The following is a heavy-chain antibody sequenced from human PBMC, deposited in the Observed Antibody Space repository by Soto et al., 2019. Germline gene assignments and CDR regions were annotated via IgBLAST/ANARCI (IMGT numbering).Heavy chain of an antibody. V-gene: IGHV6-1*01. Sequence: SQTLSLTCAISGDSVSSNSAAWNWIRQSPSRGLEWLGRTYYRSKWYNDYAVSVKSRITINPDTSKNQFSLQLNSVTPEDTAVYYCARGVVVDFWSGYPYGMDVWGQGTTVTVSS. CDR2: TYYRSKWYN. CDR3: ARGVVVDFWSGYPYGMDV. CDR1: GDSVSSNSAA. J-gene: IGHJ6*02. D-gene: IGHD3-3*01.